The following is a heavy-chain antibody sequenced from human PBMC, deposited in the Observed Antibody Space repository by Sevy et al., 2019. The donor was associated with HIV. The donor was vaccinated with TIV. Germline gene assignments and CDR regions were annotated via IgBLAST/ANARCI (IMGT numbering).Heavy chain of an antibody. V-gene: IGHV3-23*01. D-gene: IGHD5-12*01. J-gene: IGHJ4*02. CDR3: AKDEIVDIVATTFDY. CDR2: ISGSGGST. Sequence: GGSLRLSCAASGFTFSSYAMSWVRQAPGKGLEWVSAISGSGGSTYYADSVKGRFTISGDNSKNTLYLQMNSLRAEDTAVYYCAKDEIVDIVATTFDYWGQGTLVTVSS. CDR1: GFTFSSYA.